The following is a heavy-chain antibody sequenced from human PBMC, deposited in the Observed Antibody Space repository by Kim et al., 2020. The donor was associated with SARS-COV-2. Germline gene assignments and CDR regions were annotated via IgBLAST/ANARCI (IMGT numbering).Heavy chain of an antibody. CDR2: IYYSGST. Sequence: SETLSLTCTVSGGSISSYYWSWIRQPPGKGLEWIGYIYYSGSTNYNPSLKSRVTISVDTSKNQFSLKLSSVTAADTAVYYCARRGHYGDYPDYWGQGTLVTVSS. CDR1: GGSISSYY. J-gene: IGHJ4*02. D-gene: IGHD4-17*01. V-gene: IGHV4-59*08. CDR3: ARRGHYGDYPDY.